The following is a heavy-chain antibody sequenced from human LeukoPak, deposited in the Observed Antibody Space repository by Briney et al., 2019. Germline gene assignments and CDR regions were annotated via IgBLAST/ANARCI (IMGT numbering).Heavy chain of an antibody. D-gene: IGHD3-10*01. CDR2: IYPGDSDT. CDR3: ASQAYGSGSYSPH. V-gene: IGHV5-51*01. CDR1: GYSFTSFW. J-gene: IGHJ4*02. Sequence: GESLKISCKGSGYSFTSFWIGWVRQMPGKGLEWMGIIYPGDSDTRYSPSFQGQVTISADKSISTAYLQWSSLKASDTAMYYCASQAYGSGSYSPHWGQGTLVTVSS.